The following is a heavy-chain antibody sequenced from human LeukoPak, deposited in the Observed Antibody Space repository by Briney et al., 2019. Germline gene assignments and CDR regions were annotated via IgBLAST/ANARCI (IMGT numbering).Heavy chain of an antibody. CDR3: ARDHNWNEYFDY. D-gene: IGHD1-1*01. CDR1: GFTFSSYW. J-gene: IGHJ4*02. Sequence: GGSLRLSCAVSGFTFSSYWMTWVRQAPGKGLEWVANIKQDGSEKYYVDSVKGRFTISRDNSKNSLYLQMNSLRAEDTAVYYCARDHNWNEYFDYWGQGTLVTVSS. CDR2: IKQDGSEK. V-gene: IGHV3-7*01.